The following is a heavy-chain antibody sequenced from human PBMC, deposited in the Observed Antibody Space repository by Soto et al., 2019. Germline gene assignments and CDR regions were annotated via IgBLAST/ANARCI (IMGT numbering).Heavy chain of an antibody. CDR1: ECTSGDHY. J-gene: IGHJ4*02. CDR2: IYYSGST. V-gene: IGHV4-59*11. Sequence: SLPYGVSECTSGDHYVSRIGKPPGKGLEWIGYIYYSGSTNYNPPLKSRVTISVDTSKNQFSLKLSSVTAADTAVYYWARSIVRANDYWGQGTLVSVSS. CDR3: ARSIVRANDY. D-gene: IGHD1-26*01.